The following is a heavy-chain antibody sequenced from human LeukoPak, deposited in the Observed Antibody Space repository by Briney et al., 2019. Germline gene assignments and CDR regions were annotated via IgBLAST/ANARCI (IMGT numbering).Heavy chain of an antibody. V-gene: IGHV3-21*01. CDR3: ARDDSSSDNWFDP. J-gene: IGHJ5*02. CDR1: GFTFSSYS. D-gene: IGHD6-13*01. Sequence: GGSLRLSCAASGFTFSSYSMNWVRQAPGKGLEWVSSISSSSSYIYYADSVKGRFTIFRDNAKNSLYLQMNSLRAEDTAVYYCARDDSSSDNWFDPWGQGTLVTVSS. CDR2: ISSSSSYI.